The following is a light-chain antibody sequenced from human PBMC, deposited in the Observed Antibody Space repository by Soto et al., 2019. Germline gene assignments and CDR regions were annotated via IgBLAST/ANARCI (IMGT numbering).Light chain of an antibody. V-gene: IGKV1-12*01. CDR3: QQAHSFPFT. Sequence: DIQMTQSPSSVTASVGDRVTISCRASQRVSTWLAWYQQKPGTAPKLLIYGAYRLHSGVPSRFSGSGSGTDFTLTISSLQPEDLATYFCQQAHSFPFTFGPGTKVDIK. CDR2: GAY. CDR1: QRVSTW. J-gene: IGKJ3*01.